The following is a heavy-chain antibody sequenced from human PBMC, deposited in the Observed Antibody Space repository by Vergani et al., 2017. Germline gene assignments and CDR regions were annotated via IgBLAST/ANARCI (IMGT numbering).Heavy chain of an antibody. D-gene: IGHD3-10*01. CDR3: TTESAYYYGSGSYPY. CDR2: ISGSGGST. CDR1: GFTFSSYA. V-gene: IGHV3-23*01. J-gene: IGHJ4*02. Sequence: EVQLLESGGGLVQPGGSLRLSCAASGFTFSSYAMSWVRQAPGKGLEWVSAISGSGGSTYYADSVKGRFTISRDNSKNTLYLQMNSLRAEDTAVYYCTTESAYYYGSGSYPYWGQGTLVTVSS.